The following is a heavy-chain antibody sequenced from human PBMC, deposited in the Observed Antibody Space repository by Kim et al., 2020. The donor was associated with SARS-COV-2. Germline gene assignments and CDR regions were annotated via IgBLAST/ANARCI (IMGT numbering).Heavy chain of an antibody. CDR3: ARGQGIVATNPARPYYYYGMDV. D-gene: IGHD5-12*01. CDR1: GGSFSGYY. CDR2: INHSGST. J-gene: IGHJ6*02. Sequence: SETLSLTCAVYGGSFSGYYWSWIRQPPGKGLEWIGEINHSGSTNYNPSLKSRVTISVDTSKNQFSLKLSSVTAADTAVYYCARGQGIVATNPARPYYYYGMDVWGQGTTVTVSS. V-gene: IGHV4-34*01.